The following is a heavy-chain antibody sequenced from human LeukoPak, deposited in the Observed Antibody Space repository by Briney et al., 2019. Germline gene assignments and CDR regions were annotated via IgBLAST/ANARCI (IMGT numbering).Heavy chain of an antibody. D-gene: IGHD3-3*01. Sequence: ASVKVSCKASGYTFTGYYMHWVRQAPGQGLEWMGWINPNSGGTNYAQKFQGRVTMTRDTSISTAYMELSRLRSDDTAVYYCATIFWSGYYFDYWGQGTLVTVSS. V-gene: IGHV1-2*02. CDR3: ATIFWSGYYFDY. J-gene: IGHJ4*02. CDR1: GYTFTGYY. CDR2: INPNSGGT.